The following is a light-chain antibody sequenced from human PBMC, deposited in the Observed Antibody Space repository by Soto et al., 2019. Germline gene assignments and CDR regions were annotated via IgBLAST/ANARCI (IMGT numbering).Light chain of an antibody. CDR3: QQFNYSPPIT. V-gene: IGKV3-15*01. CDR2: GAS. Sequence: ERVLAQSPATLAVSPGGRACRACGASQSVSSNLAWYQQKPGRAPRLLIYGASNRATGIPDTFSGSRSGTAFTPTLSSLQSEDFAVYHCQQFNYSPPITFGQGTRLEIK. J-gene: IGKJ5*01. CDR1: QSVSSN.